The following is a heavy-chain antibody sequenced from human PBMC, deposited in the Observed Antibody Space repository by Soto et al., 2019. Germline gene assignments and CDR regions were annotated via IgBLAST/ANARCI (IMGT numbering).Heavy chain of an antibody. CDR2: INPSGGST. CDR1: GYTFTSYY. D-gene: IGHD2-15*01. V-gene: IGHV1-46*01. J-gene: IGHJ6*02. CDR3: ARDLGVVVVAAEPNYYYYYGMDV. Sequence: ASVKVSCKASGYTFTSYYMHWVRQAPGQGLEWMGIINPSGGSTSYAQKFQGRVTMTRDTSTGTVYMELSSLRSEDTAVYYCARDLGVVVVAAEPNYYYYYGMDVWGQGTTVTVSS.